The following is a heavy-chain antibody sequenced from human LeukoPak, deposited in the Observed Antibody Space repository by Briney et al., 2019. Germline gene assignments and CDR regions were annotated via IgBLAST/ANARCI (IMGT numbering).Heavy chain of an antibody. V-gene: IGHV4-39*01. J-gene: IGHJ4*02. CDR3: ARHVRAVGATTCFDY. CDR2: IYYSGST. D-gene: IGHD1-26*01. CDR1: GGSISSSSYY. Sequence: SETLSLTCTVSGGSISSSSYYWGWIRQPPGKGLEWIGSIYYSGSTYYNPSLKSRVTISEDTSKNQFSLKLSSVTAADTAVYYCARHVRAVGATTCFDYWGQGTLVTVSS.